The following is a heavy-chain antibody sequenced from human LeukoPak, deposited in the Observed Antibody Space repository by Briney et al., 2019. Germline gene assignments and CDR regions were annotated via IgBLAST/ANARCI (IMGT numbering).Heavy chain of an antibody. CDR3: ARGNTRLGDYYYYYMDV. Sequence: SETLSLTCTVSGGSISSYYWSWIRQPPGKGLEWIGYIYYSGSTNYNPSLKSRVTMSVDTSKSQFSLKLSSVTAADTAVYYCARGNTRLGDYYYYYMDVWGKGTTVTVSS. CDR2: IYYSGST. CDR1: GGSISSYY. D-gene: IGHD1-1*01. V-gene: IGHV4-59*01. J-gene: IGHJ6*03.